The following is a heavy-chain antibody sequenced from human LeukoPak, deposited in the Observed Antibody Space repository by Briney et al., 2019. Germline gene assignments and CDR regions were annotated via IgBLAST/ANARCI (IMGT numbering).Heavy chain of an antibody. J-gene: IGHJ6*03. CDR1: GLSFSTYS. CDR2: ISSSSVYR. V-gene: IGHV3-21*01. Sequence: PGGSLRLSCAASGLSFSTYSMNWVRQAPGKGLEWVSSISSSSVYRYYADSVKGRFTISRDNSKNTLYLQMNSLRAEDTAVYYCAMLNDGYYYSYNMDVWGKGTRVTISS. D-gene: IGHD1-1*01. CDR3: AMLNDGYYYSYNMDV.